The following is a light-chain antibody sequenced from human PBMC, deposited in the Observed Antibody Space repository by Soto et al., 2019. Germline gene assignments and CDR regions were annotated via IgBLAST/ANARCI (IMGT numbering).Light chain of an antibody. J-gene: IGKJ5*01. V-gene: IGKV3-20*01. CDR3: QQYGSSPG. Sequence: EIVLTQSPGTLSLSPGERATLSCRASQSVSSNYLAWYQQTPGQTPRLLIYGASSRATGIPDSFSGSGSGTDFTLTISRLAPEDFAVYYCQQYGSSPGFGQGTRLDIK. CDR1: QSVSSNY. CDR2: GAS.